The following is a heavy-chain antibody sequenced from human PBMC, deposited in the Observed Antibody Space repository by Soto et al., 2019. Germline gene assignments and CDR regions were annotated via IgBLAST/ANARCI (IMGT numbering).Heavy chain of an antibody. CDR1: GFTFSSYA. D-gene: IGHD2-8*01. J-gene: IGHJ6*02. Sequence: VGSLRLSCAASGFTFSSYAMHWVRQAPGKGLEWVAVISYDGSNKYYADSVKGRFTISRDNSKNTLYLQMNSLRAEDTAVYYCARDRQAPKGLMVYAGYYYYGMDVWGQGTTVTVSS. CDR2: ISYDGSNK. CDR3: ARDRQAPKGLMVYAGYYYYGMDV. V-gene: IGHV3-30-3*01.